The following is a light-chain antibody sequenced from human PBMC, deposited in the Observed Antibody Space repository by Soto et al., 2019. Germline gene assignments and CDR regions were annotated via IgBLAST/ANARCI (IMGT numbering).Light chain of an antibody. CDR3: SSYTSTPTYV. CDR1: SSDIGDNNY. V-gene: IGLV2-14*03. CDR2: DVS. Sequence: QSALTQPASVSGSPGQSNTISCTGTSSDIGDNNYVSWYQQHPGKAPKLIIYDVSDRPSGVSNRFSGSKSGNTASLTISGLQAEDEADYYCSSYTSTPTYVFGPGTKLTVL. J-gene: IGLJ1*01.